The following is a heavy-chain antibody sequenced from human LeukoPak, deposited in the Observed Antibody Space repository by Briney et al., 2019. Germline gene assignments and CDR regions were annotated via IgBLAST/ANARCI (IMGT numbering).Heavy chain of an antibody. CDR2: INPSAGTT. CDR1: GYTFTSYY. CDR3: TRVRDSSWGSTSFDY. V-gene: IGHV1-46*01. Sequence: ASVKVSCKASGYTFTSYYIHWVRQAPGQGLEWMGIINPSAGTTNYAQKFQDRVTMTGDTSTSTVYMELSSLTSDDTAVYYCTRVRDSSWGSTSFDYLGQGTLVTVSS. J-gene: IGHJ4*02. D-gene: IGHD6-13*01.